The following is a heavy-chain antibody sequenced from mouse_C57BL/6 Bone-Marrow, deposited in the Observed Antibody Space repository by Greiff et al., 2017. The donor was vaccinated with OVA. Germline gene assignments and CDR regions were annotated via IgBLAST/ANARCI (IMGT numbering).Heavy chain of an antibody. CDR1: GYTFTSSW. Sequence: VQLQQSGAELAKPGASVKLSCKASGYTFTSSWMHWVKQRPGQGLEWIGYINPSSGYTKYNQKFKDTATLTADKSSSTAYMQLSSLTYEDSAVYYCARRYYYFDYWGQGTTLTVSS. V-gene: IGHV1-7*01. J-gene: IGHJ2*01. CDR2: INPSSGYT. CDR3: ARRYYYFDY.